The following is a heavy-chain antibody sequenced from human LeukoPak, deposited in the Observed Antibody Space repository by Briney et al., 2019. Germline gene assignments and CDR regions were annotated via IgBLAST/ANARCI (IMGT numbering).Heavy chain of an antibody. J-gene: IGHJ4*02. D-gene: IGHD1-7*01. V-gene: IGHV1-18*01. CDR3: ASLNYNFDY. CDR1: GYTFTSYG. Sequence: ASVKVSCKASGYTFTSYGISWVRQAPGQGLEWMGWISAYNGNTNYAQKLQGRVTMTRNTSISTAYMELSSLRSEDTAVYYCASLNYNFDYWGQGTLVTVSS. CDR2: ISAYNGNT.